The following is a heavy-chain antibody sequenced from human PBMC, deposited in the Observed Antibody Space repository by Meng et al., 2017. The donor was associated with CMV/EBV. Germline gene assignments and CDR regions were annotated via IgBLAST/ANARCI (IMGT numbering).Heavy chain of an antibody. J-gene: IGHJ6*02. CDR3: AREDCSSTSCYTGYYGMDV. CDR2: IKQDGSEK. Sequence: GESLKISCAASGFTFSSYWMSWVRQAPGKGLEWVANIKQDGSEKYYVDSVKGRFTISRDNAKNSLYLQMNSLRAEDTAVYYCAREDCSSTSCYTGYYGMDVWGQGTTDTVSS. CDR1: GFTFSSYW. V-gene: IGHV3-7*01. D-gene: IGHD2-2*02.